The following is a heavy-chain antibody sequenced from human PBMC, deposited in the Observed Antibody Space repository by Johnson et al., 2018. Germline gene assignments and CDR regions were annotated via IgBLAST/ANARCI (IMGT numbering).Heavy chain of an antibody. CDR3: ARSQAVQH. CDR2: ISSSSSYI. Sequence: VQLVQSGGGLVKPGGSLRLSCAASGFTFSSYSMNWVRQAPGQGLEWGSSISSSSSYIYYAYSVKGRFTISRDNAKNSLYLQMNRPRAEDTAVYYCARSQAVQHWGQGTLVTVSS. J-gene: IGHJ1*01. CDR1: GFTFSSYS. V-gene: IGHV3-21*01.